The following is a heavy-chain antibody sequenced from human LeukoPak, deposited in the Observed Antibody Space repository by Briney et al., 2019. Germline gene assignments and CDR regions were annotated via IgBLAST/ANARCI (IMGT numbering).Heavy chain of an antibody. Sequence: GASVKVSCNASGYTFTSYDINWVRQATGQGLEWMGWMNPNSGNTGYAQKFQGRVTITRNTSISTAYMELSSLRSEDTAVYYCARVSIAAAGLTMHTYYYYYYMDVWGKGTTVTVSS. CDR3: ARVSIAAAGLTMHTYYYYYYMDV. CDR1: GYTFTSYD. J-gene: IGHJ6*03. CDR2: MNPNSGNT. D-gene: IGHD6-13*01. V-gene: IGHV1-8*03.